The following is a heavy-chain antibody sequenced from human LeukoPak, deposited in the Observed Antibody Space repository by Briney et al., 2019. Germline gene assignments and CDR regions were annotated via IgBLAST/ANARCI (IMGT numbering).Heavy chain of an antibody. CDR1: GGSISGYY. CDR3: ARGARAGYNLEPLDY. D-gene: IGHD5-24*01. Sequence: SETLSLTCTVSGGSISGYYWSWIRQPAGKRLEWIGRIYTSGSANYNPSLKSRVTMSVDTSKNQFSLKLSSVTAADTAVYYCARGARAGYNLEPLDYWGQGTLVTVSS. V-gene: IGHV4-4*07. J-gene: IGHJ4*02. CDR2: IYTSGSA.